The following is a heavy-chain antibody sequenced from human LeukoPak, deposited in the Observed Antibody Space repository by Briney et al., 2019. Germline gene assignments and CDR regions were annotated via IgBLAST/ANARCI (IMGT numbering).Heavy chain of an antibody. V-gene: IGHV1-3*01. CDR3: ARDSYGSGSHYMLDY. CDR2: INAGNGNT. D-gene: IGHD3-10*01. CDR1: GYTFTSYA. Sequence: GASVKVSCKASGYTFTSYAMHWVRQAPGQRLEWMGWINAGNGNTKYSQKFQGRVTITRDTSASTAYMELSSLRSEDTAVYYCARDSYGSGSHYMLDYWGQEPWSPSPQ. J-gene: IGHJ4*01.